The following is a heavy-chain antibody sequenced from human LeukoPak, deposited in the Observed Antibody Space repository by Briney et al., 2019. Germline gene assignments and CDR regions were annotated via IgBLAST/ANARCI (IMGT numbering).Heavy chain of an antibody. V-gene: IGHV4-59*01. CDR2: IYYSGST. J-gene: IGHJ4*02. Sequence: PSETLSLTCAVYGGSFSGYYWSWIRQPPGKGLEWIGYIYYSGSTNYNPSLKSRVTISVDTSKNQFSLKLSSATAADTAVYYCATSRGFSSTKHGFDYWGQGTLVTVSS. CDR3: ATSRGFSSTKHGFDY. D-gene: IGHD2-2*01. CDR1: GGSFSGYY.